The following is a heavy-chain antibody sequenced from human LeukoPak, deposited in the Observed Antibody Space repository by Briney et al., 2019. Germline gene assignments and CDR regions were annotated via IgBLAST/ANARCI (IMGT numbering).Heavy chain of an antibody. CDR1: EFTVSRNY. Sequence: GGSLRLSCTASEFTVSRNYMLWVRQAPGKGLEWVSLIFSNGDTHYAESVKGRFTISRDTSKNTVSLQMNSLKVEDTAMYYCTRDQMNYWGQGTLVTVSS. D-gene: IGHD5-24*01. J-gene: IGHJ4*02. V-gene: IGHV3-53*01. CDR3: TRDQMNY. CDR2: IFSNGDT.